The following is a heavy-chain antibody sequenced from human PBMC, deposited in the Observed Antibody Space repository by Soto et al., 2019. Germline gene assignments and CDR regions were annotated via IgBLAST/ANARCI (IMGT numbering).Heavy chain of an antibody. CDR3: ARHQPYSSGWPEGYFDY. J-gene: IGHJ4*02. V-gene: IGHV4-39*01. D-gene: IGHD6-19*01. CDR2: IYYSGST. CDR1: GGSISSSSYY. Sequence: PSETLSLTCTVSGGSISSSSYYWGWIRQPPGKGLEWIGSIYYSGSTYYNPSLKSRVTISVDTSKNQFSLKLSSVTAADTAVYYCARHQPYSSGWPEGYFDYWGQGTLVTVSS.